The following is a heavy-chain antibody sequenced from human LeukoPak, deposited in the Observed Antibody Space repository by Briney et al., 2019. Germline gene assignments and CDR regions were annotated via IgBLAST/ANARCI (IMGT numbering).Heavy chain of an antibody. V-gene: IGHV3-48*01. CDR3: ARDPCGGDCYEH. D-gene: IGHD2-21*01. CDR2: ISSSSSTI. J-gene: IGHJ1*01. CDR1: GSTFSSYS. Sequence: GGSLRLSCAASGSTFSSYSMNWVRQAPGKGLEWVSYISSSSSTIYYADSVKGRFTISRDNAKNSLYLQMNSLRAEDTAVCYCARDPCGGDCYEHWGQGTLVTVSS.